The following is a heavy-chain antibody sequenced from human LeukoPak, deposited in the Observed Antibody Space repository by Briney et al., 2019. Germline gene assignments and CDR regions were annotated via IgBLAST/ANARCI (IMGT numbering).Heavy chain of an antibody. CDR2: INHSGST. J-gene: IGHJ6*02. CDR3: ARHLYSSSWYSGAFYYYGMDV. Sequence: SETLSLTCAVYGGSFSGYYWSWIRQPPGKGLEWIGEINHSGSTNYNPSLKSRVTISVDTSKNQFSLKLSSVTAADTAVYYCARHLYSSSWYSGAFYYYGMDVWGQGTTVTVSS. D-gene: IGHD6-13*01. CDR1: GGSFSGYY. V-gene: IGHV4-34*01.